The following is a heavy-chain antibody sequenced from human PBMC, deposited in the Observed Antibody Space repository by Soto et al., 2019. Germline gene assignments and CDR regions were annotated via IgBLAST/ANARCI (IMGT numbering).Heavy chain of an antibody. V-gene: IGHV1-69*02. CDR2: IIPILGIA. CDR3: ARGSSYGDSTFDY. D-gene: IGHD4-17*01. CDR1: GGTFSSYT. Sequence: QVQLVQSGAEVKKPGSSVKVSCKASGGTFSSYTISWVRQSPGQGLEWMGRIIPILGIANYAQQFQGRVTITADKSTSTAYMELSSLRSEDTAVYYCARGSSYGDSTFDYWGQGTLVTVSS. J-gene: IGHJ4*02.